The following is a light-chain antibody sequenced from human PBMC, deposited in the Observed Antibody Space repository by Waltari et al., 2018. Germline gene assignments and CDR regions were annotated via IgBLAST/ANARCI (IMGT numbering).Light chain of an antibody. CDR3: QVWDRTTENVL. J-gene: IGLJ2*01. Sequence: SYELTQPRSVSVSAGQTARITCGGNNIGSRSVQWYQQKPPQAPLLVICSDVERPSGIPERFSSSNSGNTATLTITGVEAGDEADYFCQVWDRTTENVLFGGGTWLTVL. V-gene: IGLV3-21*04. CDR2: SDV. CDR1: NIGSRS.